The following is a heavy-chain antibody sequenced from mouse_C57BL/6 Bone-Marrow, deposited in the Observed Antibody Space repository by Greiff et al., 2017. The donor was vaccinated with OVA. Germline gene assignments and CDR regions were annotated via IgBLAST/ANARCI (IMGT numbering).Heavy chain of an antibody. CDR1: GYTFTSYG. CDR3: ARAWLLLAY. D-gene: IGHD2-3*01. V-gene: IGHV1-81*01. CDR2: IYPRSGNT. Sequence: VQLQQSGAELARPGASVKLSCKASGYTFTSYGISWVKQRPGQGLEWIGEIYPRSGNTYYNEKFKGKATLTADKSSSTAYMELRSLTSEDSAVYFCARAWLLLAYWGQGTLVTVSA. J-gene: IGHJ3*01.